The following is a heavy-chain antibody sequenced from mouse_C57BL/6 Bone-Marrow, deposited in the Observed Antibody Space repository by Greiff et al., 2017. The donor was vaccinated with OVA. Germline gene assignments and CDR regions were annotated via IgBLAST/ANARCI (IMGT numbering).Heavy chain of an antibody. CDR3: TPYDSNYDYAMDY. CDR1: GFNIKDDY. D-gene: IGHD2-5*01. J-gene: IGHJ4*01. V-gene: IGHV14-4*01. Sequence: VQLQQSGAELVRPGASVKLSCTASGFNIKDDYMHWVKQRPEQGLEWIGWIDPENGDTEYASKFQGKATITADTSSNTAYLQLSSLTSEDTAVYYCTPYDSNYDYAMDYWGQGTSVTVSS. CDR2: IDPENGDT.